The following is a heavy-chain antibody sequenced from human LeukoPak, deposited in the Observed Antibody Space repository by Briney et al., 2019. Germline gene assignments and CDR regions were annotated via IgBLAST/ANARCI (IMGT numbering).Heavy chain of an antibody. CDR3: AGEDNSSGYRPFDI. Sequence: ASVKVSCKASGYTFTGYYIHWVRQAPGQGLEWMGRINPNNGGTNYAQKFQGRVTMTRDMSMSAAYMELSRLRSDDTAVYYCAGEDNSSGYRPFDIWGQGTMVTVPS. CDR1: GYTFTGYY. V-gene: IGHV1-2*06. J-gene: IGHJ3*02. CDR2: INPNNGGT. D-gene: IGHD3-22*01.